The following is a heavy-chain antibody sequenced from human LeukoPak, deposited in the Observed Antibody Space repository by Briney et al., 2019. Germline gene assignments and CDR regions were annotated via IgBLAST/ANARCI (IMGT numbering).Heavy chain of an antibody. CDR2: INPNSGGT. CDR3: ARMSYYDNSGDNWFDP. CDR1: GYTFTDRY. D-gene: IGHD3-22*01. Sequence: ASVKVSCKASGYTFTDRYIHWVRQAPGQGLEWMGWINPNSGGTNYAQKFQGRVSMTRDTSISTAYMELSSLRSEDTAVYYCARMSYYDNSGDNWFDPWGQGTLVTVSS. J-gene: IGHJ5*02. V-gene: IGHV1-2*02.